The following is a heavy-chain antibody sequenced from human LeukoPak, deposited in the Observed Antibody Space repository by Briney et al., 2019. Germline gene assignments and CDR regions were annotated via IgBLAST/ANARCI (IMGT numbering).Heavy chain of an antibody. V-gene: IGHV3-23*01. CDR2: ISDSAGTT. Sequence: GGSLRLSCAASGFTFSSYAMHWVRQAPGKGLEWVSGISDSAGTTYYADSVKGRFSISRDNSKNTLNLQMNSLRAEDTAVYYCAKSYYYGSGDYSLTAFDIWGQGTMVTVSS. CDR1: GFTFSSYA. CDR3: AKSYYYGSGDYSLTAFDI. J-gene: IGHJ3*02. D-gene: IGHD3-10*01.